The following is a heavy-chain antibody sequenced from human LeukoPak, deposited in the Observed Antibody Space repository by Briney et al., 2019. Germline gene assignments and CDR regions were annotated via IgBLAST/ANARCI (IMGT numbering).Heavy chain of an antibody. V-gene: IGHV3-48*03. D-gene: IGHD3-22*01. J-gene: IGHJ4*02. CDR3: ASSDTSGYPNFDY. CDR1: GFTFSSYE. CDR2: ISKSGSTI. Sequence: GGSLRLSCAASGFTFSSYEMNWVRQAPGKGLEWVSYISKSGSTIYYADSVKGRFTISRDNAKNSLYLQMNSLRGEDTAVYYCASSDTSGYPNFDYWGQGILVTVSS.